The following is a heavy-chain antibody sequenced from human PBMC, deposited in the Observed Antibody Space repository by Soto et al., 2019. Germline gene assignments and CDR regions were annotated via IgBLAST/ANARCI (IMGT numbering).Heavy chain of an antibody. Sequence: SETLSLTCTVSGGSISSYYWSWIRQPPGKGLEWIGYIYYSGSTNYNPSLKSRVTISVDTSKNQFSLKLSSVTAADTAVYYCARGYCSGGSCYSHYGWFDPWGQGTLVTVSS. J-gene: IGHJ5*02. V-gene: IGHV4-59*01. D-gene: IGHD2-15*01. CDR3: ARGYCSGGSCYSHYGWFDP. CDR1: GGSISSYY. CDR2: IYYSGST.